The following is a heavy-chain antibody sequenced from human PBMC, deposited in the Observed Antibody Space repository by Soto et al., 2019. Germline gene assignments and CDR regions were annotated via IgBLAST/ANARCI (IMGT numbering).Heavy chain of an antibody. V-gene: IGHV1-69*01. D-gene: IGHD2-2*01. CDR3: ARGVLSIVVVPADKYGMDV. J-gene: IGHJ6*02. Sequence: QVQLVQSGAEVKKPGSSVKVSCKASGGTFSSYAIRWVRQGPGQGLEWMGGIIPIFGTANYAQKFQGRVKITADESTSTTDMELSSLRSEDKVVYYCARGVLSIVVVPADKYGMDVWSQGTTVTVSS. CDR1: GGTFSSYA. CDR2: IIPIFGTA.